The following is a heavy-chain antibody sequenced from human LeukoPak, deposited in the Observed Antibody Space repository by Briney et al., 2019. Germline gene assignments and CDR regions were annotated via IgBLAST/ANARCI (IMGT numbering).Heavy chain of an antibody. CDR1: GSTFSSYS. V-gene: IGHV3-21*01. CDR2: ISSSSSYI. Sequence: GGSLRLSCAASGSTFSSYSMNWVRQAPGKGLEWVSSISSSSSYIYYADSVKGRFTISRDNAKNSLYLQMNSLRAEDTAVYYCASPYYYDSSGSQRAFDIWGQGTMVTVSS. J-gene: IGHJ3*02. CDR3: ASPYYYDSSGSQRAFDI. D-gene: IGHD3-22*01.